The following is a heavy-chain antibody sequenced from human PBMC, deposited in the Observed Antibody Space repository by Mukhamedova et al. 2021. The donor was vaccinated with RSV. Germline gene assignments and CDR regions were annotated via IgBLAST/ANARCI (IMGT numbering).Heavy chain of an antibody. Sequence: GKGLEWIGYIYYSGNTNYNPSLKSRVTISVDTSKNQFSLDLSSVTAADTAVYYCALVASGPYSCAYGYYLYSALDFFGDGTIVTV. CDR3: ALVASGPYSCAYGYYLYSALDF. D-gene: IGHD2-15*01. J-gene: IGHJ6*02. V-gene: IGHV4-59*13. CDR2: IYYSGNT.